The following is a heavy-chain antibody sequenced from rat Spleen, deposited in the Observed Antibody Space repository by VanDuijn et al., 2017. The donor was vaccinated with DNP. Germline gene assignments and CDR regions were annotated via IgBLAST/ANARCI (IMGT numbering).Heavy chain of an antibody. D-gene: IGHD1-12*02. CDR2: IDGEGST. CDR3: ARSNFYDGPRFAY. Sequence: EVHLQESGPGLVKPSQSLSLTCSVSGHSITTYSRWNWIRKFPGKKLEWLAHIDGEGSTNYTPSLENRISITRDTSKNQFFLQINSVTTEDTATYYCARSNFYDGPRFAYWGQGTLVTVSS. CDR1: GHSITTYSR. V-gene: IGHV3-3*01. J-gene: IGHJ3*01.